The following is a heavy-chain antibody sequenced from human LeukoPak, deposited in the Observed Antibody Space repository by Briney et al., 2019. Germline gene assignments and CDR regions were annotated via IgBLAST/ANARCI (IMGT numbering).Heavy chain of an antibody. D-gene: IGHD3-10*01. CDR3: ARGVGEEPFFDY. Sequence: NSGGSLRLSCAASGFTFSSYSMNWVRQAPGKGLEWVSSISSSSSYIYYADSVKGRFTISRDNAKNSLYLQMNSLRAEDTAVYYCARGVGEEPFFDYWGQGTLVTVSS. J-gene: IGHJ4*02. CDR2: ISSSSSYI. V-gene: IGHV3-21*01. CDR1: GFTFSSYS.